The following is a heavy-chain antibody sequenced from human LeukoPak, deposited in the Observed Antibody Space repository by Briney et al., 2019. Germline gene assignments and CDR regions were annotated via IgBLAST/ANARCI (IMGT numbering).Heavy chain of an antibody. V-gene: IGHV3-23*01. Sequence: GGSLRLSCAASGFTFSSYTMTWVRQAPGKGLEWVSVISARGDNTYYADSVKGRFTISRDNAKNSLYLQMNSLRAEDTAVYYCASVPLGHRGYFDYWGQGTLVTVSS. CDR3: ASVPLGHRGYFDY. D-gene: IGHD2-2*01. CDR1: GFTFSSYT. CDR2: ISARGDNT. J-gene: IGHJ4*02.